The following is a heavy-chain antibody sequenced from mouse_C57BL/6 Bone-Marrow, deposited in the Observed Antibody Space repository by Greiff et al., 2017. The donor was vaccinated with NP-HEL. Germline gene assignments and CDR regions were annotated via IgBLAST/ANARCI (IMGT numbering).Heavy chain of an antibody. D-gene: IGHD1-1*01. CDR3: TRERDITTVVGFDY. J-gene: IGHJ2*01. V-gene: IGHV5-9-1*02. Sequence: EVKLVESGEGLVKPGGSLKLSCAASGFTFSSYAMSWVRQTPEKRLEWVAYISSGGDYIYYADTVKGRFTISRDNARNTLYLQMSSLKSEDTAMYYCTRERDITTVVGFDYWGQGTTLTVSS. CDR2: ISSGGDYI. CDR1: GFTFSSYA.